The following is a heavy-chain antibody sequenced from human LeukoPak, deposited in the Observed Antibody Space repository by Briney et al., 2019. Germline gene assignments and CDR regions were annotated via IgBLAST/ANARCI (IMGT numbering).Heavy chain of an antibody. D-gene: IGHD6-6*01. V-gene: IGHV3-23*01. CDR3: SKRMGYSSSSVDH. J-gene: IGHJ4*02. CDR1: GFTFSSYA. CDR2: LDAGGTTK. Sequence: GGSLRLSCTASGFTFSSYAMSWVRQAPGKGLEWGSGLDAGGTTKYYTESVKGRFTISRDNSKNTLDLQMNSLRAEDTAVYYCSKRMGYSSSSVDHWGQGALVTVSS.